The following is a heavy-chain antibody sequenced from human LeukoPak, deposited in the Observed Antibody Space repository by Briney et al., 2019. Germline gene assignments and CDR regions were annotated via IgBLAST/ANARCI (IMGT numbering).Heavy chain of an antibody. V-gene: IGHV4-39*01. CDR2: IHYTGGT. J-gene: IGHJ4*02. CDR1: GGSISSNNYY. D-gene: IGHD3-22*01. Sequence: SETLSLTCTVSGGSISSNNYYWAWIRQPPGRGLEWIGNIHYTGGTYYNPSLKSRVTISVDTSRNQFSLKLSSVTAADTAVYPCARGGLVVVFDYGGGEPRVPASS. CDR3: ARGGLVVVFDY.